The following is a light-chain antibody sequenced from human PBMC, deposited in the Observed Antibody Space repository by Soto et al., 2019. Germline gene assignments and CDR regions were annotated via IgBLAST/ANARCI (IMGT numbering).Light chain of an antibody. Sequence: DIQMTQSPSTLSASVGDRVTITCRASQSISSWLAWYQQKPGKAPKLLIYKASSLESGVPSRSSGSGSGTEFTLTISSLQPDDFATYYCQQRQYWPPITFGQGTRLEIK. CDR1: QSISSW. V-gene: IGKV1-5*03. CDR3: QQRQYWPPIT. CDR2: KAS. J-gene: IGKJ5*01.